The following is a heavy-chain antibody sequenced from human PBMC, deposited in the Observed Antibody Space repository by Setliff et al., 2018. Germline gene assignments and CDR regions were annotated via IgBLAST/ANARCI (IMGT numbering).Heavy chain of an antibody. CDR2: IFPSGST. D-gene: IGHD3-3*01. V-gene: IGHV4-61*02. CDR1: GRPISSGSYY. Sequence: SETLSLTCTVSGRPISSGSYYWSWIRQPAGKGLEWIGRIFPSGSTNYNPSLKSRVTISVDTSKNQFSLKLSSVTAADTAVYYCARAFTYYNFWSGYGYGMDVWGQGTTVTVSS. CDR3: ARAFTYYNFWSGYGYGMDV. J-gene: IGHJ6*02.